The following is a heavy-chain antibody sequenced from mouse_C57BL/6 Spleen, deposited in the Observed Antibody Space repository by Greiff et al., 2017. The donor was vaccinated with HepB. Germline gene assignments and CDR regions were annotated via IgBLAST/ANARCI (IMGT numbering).Heavy chain of an antibody. D-gene: IGHD1-1*01. CDR1: GYTFTGYW. J-gene: IGHJ1*03. CDR2: ILPGSGST. V-gene: IGHV1-9*01. CDR3: ARAPYYYGSSYGWYFDV. Sequence: VQLQQSGAELMKPGASVKLSCKATGYTFTGYWIEWVKQRPGHGLEWIGEILPGSGSTNYNEKFKGKATFTADTSSNTAYMQLSSLTTEDSAIYYCARAPYYYGSSYGWYFDVWGTGTTVTVSS.